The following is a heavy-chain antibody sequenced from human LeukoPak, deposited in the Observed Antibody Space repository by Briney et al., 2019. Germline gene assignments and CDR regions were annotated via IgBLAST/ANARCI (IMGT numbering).Heavy chain of an antibody. V-gene: IGHV3-9*01. J-gene: IGHJ4*02. CDR3: AKDLGRYVERISMVRGPPPYEN. CDR1: GFTFDDYA. CDR2: ISWNSGSI. Sequence: GRSLRLSCAASGFTFDDYAMHWVRQAPGKGLEWVSGISWNSGSIGYADSVKGRFTISRDNSKNTLSLQMNSLRAEDTAVYYCAKDLGRYVERISMVRGPPPYENWFQGTLVTVSS. D-gene: IGHD3-10*01.